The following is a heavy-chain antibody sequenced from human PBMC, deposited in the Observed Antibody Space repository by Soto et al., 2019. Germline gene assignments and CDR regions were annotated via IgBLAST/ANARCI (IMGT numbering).Heavy chain of an antibody. V-gene: IGHV4-31*03. CDR3: ARDASYYDSSGYSALDI. CDR1: GGSVNSGGYY. Sequence: SLGSTVCGGSVNSGGYYWTWNSKHPGKGLEWIGYIYYSGSTYYNPSLKSRVTISVDTSKNQFSLKLNSVTAADTAIYYCARDASYYDSSGYSALDIWGQGTMVTVSS. CDR2: IYYSGST. J-gene: IGHJ3*02. D-gene: IGHD3-22*01.